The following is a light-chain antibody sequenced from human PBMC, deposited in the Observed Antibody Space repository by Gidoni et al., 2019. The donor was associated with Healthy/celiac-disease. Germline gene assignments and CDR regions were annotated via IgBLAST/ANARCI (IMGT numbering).Light chain of an antibody. J-gene: IGKJ1*01. CDR1: QSVSSSY. CDR3: QQYGSSPWT. CDR2: GAS. V-gene: IGKV3-20*01. Sequence: EIVLTQSPGTLSLSPGERATLSCRASQSVSSSYLAWYQQKPGQAPRLLSYGASSRATGIPDRFSGSGSGTDFTLTISRLVPEDFAVYYCQQYGSSPWTFGQGTKVEIK.